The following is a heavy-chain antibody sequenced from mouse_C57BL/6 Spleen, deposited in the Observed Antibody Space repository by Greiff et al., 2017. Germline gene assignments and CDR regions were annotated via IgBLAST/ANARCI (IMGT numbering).Heavy chain of an antibody. D-gene: IGHD1-1*01. Sequence: VQLQQSGAELVRPGASVKLSCTASGFNIKDDYMHWVKQRPEQGLEWIGWIDPENGDTEYASKFQGKATITADTSSNTAYLQLSSLTSEDTAVYYCTAPYYGSSVYARDYWGQGTSGTVSS. V-gene: IGHV14-4*01. J-gene: IGHJ4*01. CDR3: TAPYYGSSVYARDY. CDR1: GFNIKDDY. CDR2: IDPENGDT.